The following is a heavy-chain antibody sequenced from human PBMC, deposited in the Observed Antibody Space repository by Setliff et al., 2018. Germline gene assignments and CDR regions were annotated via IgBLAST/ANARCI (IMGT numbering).Heavy chain of an antibody. Sequence: SETLSLTCTVSGYSISSGHYWGWIRQPPGKGLEWIGSIYHSGSTSYYPSLKSRVTISVDTSKNQFSLNLSSVTAADTAVYYCAKHRSYFDYWGQGTLVTVSS. CDR1: GYSISSGHY. V-gene: IGHV4-38-2*02. CDR3: AKHRSYFDY. CDR2: IYHSGST. J-gene: IGHJ4*02.